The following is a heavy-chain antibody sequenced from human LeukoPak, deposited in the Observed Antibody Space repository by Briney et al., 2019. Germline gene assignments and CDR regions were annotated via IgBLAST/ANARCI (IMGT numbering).Heavy chain of an antibody. CDR3: ARDLSGSYSFGMDV. J-gene: IGHJ6*02. D-gene: IGHD1-26*01. CDR1: GFSFPSYA. CDR2: IWYDGTNT. V-gene: IGHV3-33*01. Sequence: GRSLRLSCAASGFSFPSYAMHWVRQAPGKGLEWVAVIWYDGTNTDYGDSLKGRFTISRDNSKNTVYLQMNSLRAEDTAVYYCARDLSGSYSFGMDVWGQGTTVTVSS.